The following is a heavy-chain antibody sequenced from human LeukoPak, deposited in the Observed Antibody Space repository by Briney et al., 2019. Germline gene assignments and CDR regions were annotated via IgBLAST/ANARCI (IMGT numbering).Heavy chain of an antibody. J-gene: IGHJ6*02. CDR1: GFTFSSYG. CDR3: AKDRGKLSSGWYGWDYYYYGMDV. CDR2: ISYDGSNK. Sequence: GGSLRLSCAASGFTFSSYGMHWVRQAPGKGLEWVAVISYDGSNKYYADSVKGRFTISRDNSKNTLYLQMNSLRAEDTAVYYCAKDRGKLSSGWYGWDYYYYGMDVWGQGTTVTVSS. D-gene: IGHD6-19*01. V-gene: IGHV3-30*18.